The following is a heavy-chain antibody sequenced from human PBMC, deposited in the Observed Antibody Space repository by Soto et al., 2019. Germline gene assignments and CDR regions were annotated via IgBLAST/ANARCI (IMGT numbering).Heavy chain of an antibody. Sequence: ASVKVSCKASGSSFSNYGINWVRQAPGQGLEWMGWISSYNDNTKYAQKLQGRVTMTTDTSTSTAYMEVRSLRSDDTAVYYCAISTWSGSYFTMDVWGQGTTVTVSS. CDR1: GSSFSNYG. D-gene: IGHD3-3*01. CDR3: AISTWSGSYFTMDV. J-gene: IGHJ6*02. V-gene: IGHV1-18*04. CDR2: ISSYNDNT.